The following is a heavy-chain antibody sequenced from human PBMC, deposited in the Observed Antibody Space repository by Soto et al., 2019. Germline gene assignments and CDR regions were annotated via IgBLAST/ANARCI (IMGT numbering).Heavy chain of an antibody. CDR1: GYTFTSYG. V-gene: IGHV1-18*01. D-gene: IGHD2-15*01. CDR2: ISAYNGNT. CDR3: ATPLLYPYYYYGMDV. J-gene: IGHJ6*02. Sequence: ASVKVSCKASGYTFTSYGISWVRQAPGQGLEWMGWISAYNGNTSYAQKLQGRVTMTTDTSTSTAYMELRSLRSDDTAVYYCATPLLYPYYYYGMDVWGQGTTVTVSS.